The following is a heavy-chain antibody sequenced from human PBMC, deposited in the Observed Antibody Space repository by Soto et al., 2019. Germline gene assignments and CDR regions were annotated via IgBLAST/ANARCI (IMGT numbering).Heavy chain of an antibody. J-gene: IGHJ3*02. CDR2: IKHSGST. Sequence: QVQLQQWGAGLLKPSETLSLTCAVYGGSFSGYYWSWIRQPPGKGLEWIGEIKHSGSTNYNPSLKSRVTISVDTSKNQFSLKLSSVTAADTAVYYCARDTAMVISAFDIWGQGTMVTVSS. D-gene: IGHD5-18*01. CDR1: GGSFSGYY. CDR3: ARDTAMVISAFDI. V-gene: IGHV4-34*01.